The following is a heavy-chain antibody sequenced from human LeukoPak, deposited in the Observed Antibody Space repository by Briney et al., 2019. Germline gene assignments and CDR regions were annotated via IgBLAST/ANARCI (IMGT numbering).Heavy chain of an antibody. CDR3: ARGAYCGGNCYWDAFDI. J-gene: IGHJ3*02. CDR1: GFTVSSNY. V-gene: IGHV3-53*01. D-gene: IGHD2-21*02. CDR2: LWSGGGT. Sequence: GGSLRLSCAASGFTVSSNYMSWVRQAPGKGLEWVAVLWSGGGTNHADSVKGRFTISRDNAKNSLYLQMNSLGAEDTAVYYCARGAYCGGNCYWDAFDIWGQGTMVTVS.